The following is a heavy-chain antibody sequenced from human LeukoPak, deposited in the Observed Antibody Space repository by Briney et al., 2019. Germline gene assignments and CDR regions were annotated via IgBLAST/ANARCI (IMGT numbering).Heavy chain of an antibody. Sequence: ASVKVSCKASGYTFTSYGISWVRQAPGQGLEWMGWISAYNGNTNYAQKLQGRVTMTTDTSTSTAYMELRSLRSDDTAVYHCARSGSIAAAGTGGDYWGQGTLVTVSS. CDR3: ARSGSIAAAGTGGDY. CDR1: GYTFTSYG. V-gene: IGHV1-18*01. D-gene: IGHD6-13*01. J-gene: IGHJ4*02. CDR2: ISAYNGNT.